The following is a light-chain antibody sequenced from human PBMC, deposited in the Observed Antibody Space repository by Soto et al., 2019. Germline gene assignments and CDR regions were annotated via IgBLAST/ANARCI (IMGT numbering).Light chain of an antibody. CDR2: DVS. J-gene: IGKJ1*01. CDR1: QSVGSW. Sequence: PGERATLSCRASQSVGSWLAWYQQKPGQPPRLLIYDVSNRATGIPARFSGSGSGTDFTLTISSLDPEDFAVYYCQQRHWPWTFGQGTTGEVK. CDR3: QQRHWPWT. V-gene: IGKV3-11*01.